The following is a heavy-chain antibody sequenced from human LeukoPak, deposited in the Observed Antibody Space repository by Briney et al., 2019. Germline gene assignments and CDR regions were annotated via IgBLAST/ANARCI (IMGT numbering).Heavy chain of an antibody. CDR3: TRRYNYDSSGYYYVRDAFDI. CDR2: IRSKAYGGTT. J-gene: IGHJ3*02. Sequence: GGSLRLSCTASGFTVGDYVMSWVRQAPGKGLEWEGFIRSKAYGGTTKNAASVKGRFTISRDDSRSIAYLQMNSLKTEDTAVYYCTRRYNYDSSGYYYVRDAFDIWGQGTMVTVSS. CDR1: GFTVGDYV. D-gene: IGHD3-22*01. V-gene: IGHV3-49*04.